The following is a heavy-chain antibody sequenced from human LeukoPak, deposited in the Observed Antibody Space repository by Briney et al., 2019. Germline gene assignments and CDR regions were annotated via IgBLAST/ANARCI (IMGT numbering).Heavy chain of an antibody. V-gene: IGHV3-23*01. CDR2: ISGSGGNT. Sequence: PGGSLRLSCGASGFTFSSYAMSWVRQAPGKGLEWVSVISGSGGNTHYADSVKGRFTISRDNSKNTLSLLMNSLRAEDTAVYYCAKRRTYSSDWYSFDYWGQGTLVTVSS. CDR3: AKRRTYSSDWYSFDY. J-gene: IGHJ4*02. D-gene: IGHD6-19*01. CDR1: GFTFSSYA.